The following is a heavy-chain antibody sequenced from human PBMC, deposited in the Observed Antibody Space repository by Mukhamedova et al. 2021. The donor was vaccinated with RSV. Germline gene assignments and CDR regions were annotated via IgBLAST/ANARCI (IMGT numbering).Heavy chain of an antibody. D-gene: IGHD5-24*01. CDR3: ARDHPVEMATTTYWFDP. CDR2: ISYDGSKK. CDR1: SSYA. Sequence: SSYAMHWVRQAPGKGLEWVAVISYDGSKKYYADSVKGRFTVTRDNSKNTLYLQMNSLRAEDTALYYCARDHPVEMATTTYWFDPWG. J-gene: IGHJ5*02. V-gene: IGHV3-30*01.